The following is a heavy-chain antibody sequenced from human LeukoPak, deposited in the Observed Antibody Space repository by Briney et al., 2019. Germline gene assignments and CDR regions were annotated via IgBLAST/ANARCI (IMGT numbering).Heavy chain of an antibody. D-gene: IGHD3-22*01. Sequence: SETLSLTCTVSGGSISSYYWSWIRQPPGKGLEWIGYIYYSGGTNYNPSLKSRVTISVGTSKNQFSLKLSSVTAADTAVYYCASSSPYYYDSSGSSLGYWGQGTLVTVSS. CDR2: IYYSGGT. CDR3: ASSSPYYYDSSGSSLGY. V-gene: IGHV4-59*01. J-gene: IGHJ4*02. CDR1: GGSISSYY.